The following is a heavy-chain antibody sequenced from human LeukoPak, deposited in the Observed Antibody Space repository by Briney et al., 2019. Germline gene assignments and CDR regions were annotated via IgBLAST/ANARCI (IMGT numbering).Heavy chain of an antibody. Sequence: SETLSLTCTVSGGSISSYYWSWIRQPPGKGLEWIGYIYYSGSTNYNPSLKSRVTISVDTSKNQFSLKLSSVTAADTAVYYCARLGYCSSTSCSPPPHYYYYYYMDVWGKGTTVTVSS. D-gene: IGHD2-2*01. V-gene: IGHV4-59*01. CDR1: GGSISSYY. CDR2: IYYSGST. CDR3: ARLGYCSSTSCSPPPHYYYYYYMDV. J-gene: IGHJ6*03.